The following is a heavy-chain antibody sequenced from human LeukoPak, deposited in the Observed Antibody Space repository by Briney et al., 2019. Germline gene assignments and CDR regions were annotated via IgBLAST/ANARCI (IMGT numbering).Heavy chain of an antibody. V-gene: IGHV4-59*01. CDR2: ITGSIYFSGST. CDR1: GGSINNYY. Sequence: PSEILSLTCTVSGGSINNYYWNWIRQPPGKGLEWIGYITGSIYFSGSTKYDPSLESRVTMSVDTSKNQFSLTLSSVTAADTAVYFCARYSSGGGHFDYWGQGTLVTVSP. J-gene: IGHJ4*02. CDR3: ARYSSGGGHFDY. D-gene: IGHD6-19*01.